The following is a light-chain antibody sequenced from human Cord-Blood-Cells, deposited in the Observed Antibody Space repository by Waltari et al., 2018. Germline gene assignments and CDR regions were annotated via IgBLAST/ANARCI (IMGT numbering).Light chain of an antibody. Sequence: DIQMTQSPSTLSASVGDRVTITCRASQSISSLLVWYQQKPGKAPKLLIYDASSLESGVPSRFSGSGSGTEFTLTISSLQPDDFATYYCQQYNSYWTFGQGTKVEIK. J-gene: IGKJ1*01. CDR2: DAS. CDR3: QQYNSYWT. V-gene: IGKV1-5*01. CDR1: QSISSL.